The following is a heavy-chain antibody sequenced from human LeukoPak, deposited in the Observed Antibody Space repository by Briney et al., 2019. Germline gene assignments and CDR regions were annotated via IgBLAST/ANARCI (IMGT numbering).Heavy chain of an antibody. CDR3: ARANPLYCSSTSCLFDD. Sequence: GASVKVSCKASGYTFTGYYMHWVRQAPGQGFEWMGGINPNSGDTNYAQKFQGRVTMTRDTSISTAHMELSRLRSDDTAVYYCARANPLYCSSTSCLFDDCGQGTLVTVSS. V-gene: IGHV1-2*02. CDR1: GYTFTGYY. CDR2: INPNSGDT. D-gene: IGHD2-2*01. J-gene: IGHJ4*02.